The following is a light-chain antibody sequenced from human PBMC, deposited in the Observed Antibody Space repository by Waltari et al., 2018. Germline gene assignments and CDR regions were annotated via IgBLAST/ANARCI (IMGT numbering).Light chain of an antibody. V-gene: IGKV4-1*01. CDR3: QQYYSIPYT. CDR1: QSLLFSSNEKNY. J-gene: IGKJ2*01. Sequence: VMTQSPDSLAVSLGERATINCKSSQSLLFSSNEKNYSAWYQQKPGQPPKLIINWTSTREAGVPDRFSGSGSGTDFTLTISSLQAEDVAVYYCQQYYSIPYTFGPGTKLEIK. CDR2: WTS.